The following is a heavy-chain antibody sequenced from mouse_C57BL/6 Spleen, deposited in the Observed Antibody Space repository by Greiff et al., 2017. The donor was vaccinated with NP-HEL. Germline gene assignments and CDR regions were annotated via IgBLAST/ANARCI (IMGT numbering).Heavy chain of an antibody. V-gene: IGHV5-15*01. CDR3: ARYDGSWYFDV. CDR1: GFTFSDYG. CDR2: ISNLAYSI. D-gene: IGHD2-3*01. J-gene: IGHJ1*03. Sequence: EVKVVESGGGLVQPGGSLKLSCAASGFTFSDYGMAWVRQAPRKGPEWVAFISNLAYSIYYADTVTGRFTISRENAKNTLYLEMSSLRSEDTAMYYCARYDGSWYFDVWGTGTTVTVSS.